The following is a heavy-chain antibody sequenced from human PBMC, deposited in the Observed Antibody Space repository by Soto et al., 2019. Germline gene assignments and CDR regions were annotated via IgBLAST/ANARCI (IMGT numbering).Heavy chain of an antibody. CDR2: IWYDGSNK. CDR3: ARDLFGYYYDSSGYYPPGY. J-gene: IGHJ4*02. CDR1: GFTFSSYG. Sequence: PGGSLRLSCAASGFTFSSYGMHWVRQAPGKGLEWVAVIWYDGSNKYYADSVKGRFTISRDNSKNTLYLQMNSLRAEDTAVYYCARDLFGYYYDSSGYYPPGYWGQGTLVTVS. D-gene: IGHD3-22*01. V-gene: IGHV3-33*01.